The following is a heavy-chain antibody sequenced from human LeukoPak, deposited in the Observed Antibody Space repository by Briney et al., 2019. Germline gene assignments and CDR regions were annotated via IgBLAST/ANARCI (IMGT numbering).Heavy chain of an antibody. CDR3: ARWTSAPGLRGGRIDY. CDR2: IYYSWST. D-gene: IGHD5-12*01. CDR1: AGSISSSSYY. V-gene: IGHV4-39*01. J-gene: IGHJ4*02. Sequence: SETLSLTCSVSAGSISSSSYYWSWIRQPQGKVLEWIGTIYYSWSTYYNPSLTSRVTIFVDTSKNQFSLNLTSVTAADTSMYYFARWTSAPGLRGGRIDYWGQGTLVTVSS.